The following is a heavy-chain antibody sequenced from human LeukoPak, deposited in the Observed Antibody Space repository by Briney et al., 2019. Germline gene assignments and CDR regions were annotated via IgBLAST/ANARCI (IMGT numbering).Heavy chain of an antibody. Sequence: PGGSLRLSCAASGFTFRTSGMNWVRQAPGKGLEWVSSIFPSGGEIHYADSVRGRFTISRDNSKSTLSLQMNSLRAEDTAIYYCATYRQVLLPFESWGQGTLVTVSS. D-gene: IGHD2-8*02. V-gene: IGHV3-23*01. J-gene: IGHJ4*02. CDR3: ATYRQVLLPFES. CDR1: GFTFRTSG. CDR2: IFPSGGEI.